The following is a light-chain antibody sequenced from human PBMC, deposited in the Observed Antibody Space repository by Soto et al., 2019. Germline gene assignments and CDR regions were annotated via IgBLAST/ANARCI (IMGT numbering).Light chain of an antibody. Sequence: DIQMTQSPSSLSASVGDRVPITCRAIQGISNYLAWYQQKPGKVPKLLIYAASTLQSGVPSRFSGSGSGTDFNLTISSLQPEDVATYYCQKYNSAPHTLGQGTKLAIK. J-gene: IGKJ2*01. V-gene: IGKV1-27*01. CDR1: QGISNY. CDR2: AAS. CDR3: QKYNSAPHT.